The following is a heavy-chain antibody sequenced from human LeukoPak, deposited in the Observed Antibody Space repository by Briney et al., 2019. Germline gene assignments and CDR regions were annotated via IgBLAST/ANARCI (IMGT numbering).Heavy chain of an antibody. CDR1: GYTFTGYY. CDR2: INPNSGGT. J-gene: IGHJ6*02. D-gene: IGHD4-17*01. V-gene: IGHV1-2*04. Sequence: ASVKVSCKASGYTFTGYYMHWVRQAPGQGLEWMGWINPNSGGTNYAQKFQGWVTMTRDTSISTAYMELSRLRSDDTAVYYCARGPTVTPTDGMDVWGQGTTVTVSS. CDR3: ARGPTVTPTDGMDV.